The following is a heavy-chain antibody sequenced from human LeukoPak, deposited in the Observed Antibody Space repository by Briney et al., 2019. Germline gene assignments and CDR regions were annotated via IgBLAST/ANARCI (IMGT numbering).Heavy chain of an antibody. CDR1: GFTFSSYW. CDR2: VSSDGRNT. J-gene: IGHJ6*02. CDR3: ARAKALYHDMDV. V-gene: IGHV3-74*01. Sequence: GGSLRLSCAASGFTFSSYWMHWVRQAPGKGLVWVSRVSSDGRNTIYADSVKGRFTISRDNAKNSLYLQMNSLRAEDTAVYYCARAKALYHDMDVWGQGTTVTVSS.